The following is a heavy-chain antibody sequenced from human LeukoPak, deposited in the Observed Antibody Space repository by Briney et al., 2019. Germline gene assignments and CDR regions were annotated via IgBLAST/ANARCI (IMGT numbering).Heavy chain of an antibody. J-gene: IGHJ3*02. D-gene: IGHD4-23*01. CDR2: INPNSGGT. CDR3: ARASDYGGKDAFGI. CDR1: GYSFTNYG. V-gene: IGHV1-2*02. Sequence: GASVKVSCKASGYSFTNYGIMWVRQAPGQGLEWMGWINPNSGGTNYAQKFQGRVTMTRDTSISTAYMELSRLRSDDTAVYYCARASDYGGKDAFGIWGQGTTVTVSS.